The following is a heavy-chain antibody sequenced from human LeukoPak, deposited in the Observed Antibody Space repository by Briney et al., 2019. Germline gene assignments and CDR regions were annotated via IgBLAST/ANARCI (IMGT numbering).Heavy chain of an antibody. CDR2: IYSGGST. J-gene: IGHJ3*02. D-gene: IGHD3-22*01. CDR1: GFTFSSYE. V-gene: IGHV3-53*01. Sequence: GGSLRRSCAASGFTFSSYEMNWVRQAPGKGLEWVSVIYSGGSTYYADSVKGRFTISRDNSKNTLYLQMNSLRAEDTAVYYCARAVRQYYYDSSGYAFDIWGQGTMVTVSS. CDR3: ARAVRQYYYDSSGYAFDI.